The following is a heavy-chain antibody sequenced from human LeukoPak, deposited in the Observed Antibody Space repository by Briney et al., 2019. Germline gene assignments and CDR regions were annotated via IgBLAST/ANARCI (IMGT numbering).Heavy chain of an antibody. J-gene: IGHJ3*02. CDR1: GGSISSGGYY. V-gene: IGHV4-31*03. CDR2: IFYSGST. Sequence: SETLSLTCTVSGGSISSGGYYWSWIRQHPGKGLEWIGYIFYSGSTYSHPSLKSRVTISVDTSKNQFSLKLSSVTAADTAVYYCARHHPPSLGYCSSTSCYRGVRNAFDIWGQGTMVTVSS. D-gene: IGHD2-2*01. CDR3: ARHHPPSLGYCSSTSCYRGVRNAFDI.